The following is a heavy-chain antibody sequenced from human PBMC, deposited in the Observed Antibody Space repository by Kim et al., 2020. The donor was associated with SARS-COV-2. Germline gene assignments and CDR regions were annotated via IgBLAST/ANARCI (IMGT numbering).Heavy chain of an antibody. D-gene: IGHD3-3*01. J-gene: IGHJ4*02. CDR3: ASTNYDFWREHVSN. V-gene: IGHV4-39*01. Sequence: NPSLKSRVAISVDTSKNQFSLKLSSVTAADTAVYYCASTNYDFWREHVSNWGQGTLVTVSS.